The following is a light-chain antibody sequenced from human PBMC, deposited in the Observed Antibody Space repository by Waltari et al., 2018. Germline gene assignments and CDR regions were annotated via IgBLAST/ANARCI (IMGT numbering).Light chain of an antibody. CDR3: MQARQTPWT. V-gene: IGKV2-28*01. J-gene: IGKJ1*01. Sequence: DLVMTQSPLSLPVSPGEPASISGRPSQSLLNSSGYTFLDWYLQRAGQFPQLLIYLVSTRASGGPDRFGGSGSGADLTLKISRVEAEDVGVYYCMQARQTPWTFGQGTKGEIK. CDR1: QSLLNSSGYTF. CDR2: LVS.